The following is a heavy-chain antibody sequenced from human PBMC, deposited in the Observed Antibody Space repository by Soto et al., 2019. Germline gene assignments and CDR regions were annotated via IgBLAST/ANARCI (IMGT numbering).Heavy chain of an antibody. J-gene: IGHJ4*02. CDR1: GYTFTSFY. CDR2: INPNGGST. Sequence: QVQLVQSGAEVKNPGASVKVSCKASGYTFTSFYIPWVRQAPGQGLEWMAIINPNGGSTNYAQNLQGRVTLTRDTSTNTVYMELSSLRSEDTAVYYCARGLTSGDYWGQGTLVTVSS. V-gene: IGHV1-46*01. D-gene: IGHD7-27*01. CDR3: ARGLTSGDY.